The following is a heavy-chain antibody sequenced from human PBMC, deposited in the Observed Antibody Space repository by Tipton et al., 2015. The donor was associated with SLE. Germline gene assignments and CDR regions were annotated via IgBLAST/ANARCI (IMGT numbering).Heavy chain of an antibody. CDR3: ARAAGRDGYTSSWTPFEY. CDR2: INDSGST. J-gene: IGHJ4*02. CDR1: GGSFSGYY. D-gene: IGHD6-13*01. Sequence: LRLSCAVYGGSFSGYYWSWIRQPPGKGLEWIGEINDSGSTNYNPSLKSRVSMSEDTSMNRFSLKLNSVTAADTAVYYCARAAGRDGYTSSWTPFEYWGQGTLVTVSS. V-gene: IGHV4-34*01.